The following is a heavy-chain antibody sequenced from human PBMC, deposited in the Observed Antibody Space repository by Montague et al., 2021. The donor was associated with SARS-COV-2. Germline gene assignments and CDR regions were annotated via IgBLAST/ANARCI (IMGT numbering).Heavy chain of an antibody. J-gene: IGHJ6*02. D-gene: IGHD2-2*01. CDR1: GGPFSGYY. Sequence: SETLSLTCAVYGGPFSGYYWSWIRQPPGKGLEWIGEVNHSGSTNYNPSLKSRVTISVDTSKSQFSLNMSSVTAADTAVYYCARVRAVTAAMRIFTLGRSYYGMDDWGQGTTVTV. CDR2: VNHSGST. V-gene: IGHV4-34*01. CDR3: ARVRAVTAAMRIFTLGRSYYGMDD.